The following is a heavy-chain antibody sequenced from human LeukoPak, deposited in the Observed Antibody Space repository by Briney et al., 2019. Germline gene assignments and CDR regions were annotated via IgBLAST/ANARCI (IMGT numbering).Heavy chain of an antibody. CDR3: ARDRSGYANDAFDF. CDR1: GFTFSDYA. J-gene: IGHJ3*01. Sequence: GRSLRLSCATSGFTFSDYAMHWVRQAPGKGLEWVAVLSYGGTNKYYADSVKGRFTISRDNSKNTMFLQMNSLRAEDTAVYHCARDRSGYANDAFDFWGQGTMVTVSS. D-gene: IGHD3-3*01. CDR2: LSYGGTNK. V-gene: IGHV3-30-3*01.